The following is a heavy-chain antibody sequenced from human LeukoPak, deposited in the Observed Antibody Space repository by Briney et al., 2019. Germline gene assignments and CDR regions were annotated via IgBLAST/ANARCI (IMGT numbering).Heavy chain of an antibody. CDR2: ISSSSSTI. J-gene: IGHJ6*03. V-gene: IGHV3-48*04. CDR1: RFTFSSYS. CDR3: ARAQEAYYYYMDV. Sequence: GGSLRLSCAASRFTFSSYSMNWVRQAPGKGLEWVSYISSSSSTIYYADSVKGRFTISRDNAKNSLYLQMNSLRAEDTAVYYCARAQEAYYYYMDVWGKGTTVTVSS.